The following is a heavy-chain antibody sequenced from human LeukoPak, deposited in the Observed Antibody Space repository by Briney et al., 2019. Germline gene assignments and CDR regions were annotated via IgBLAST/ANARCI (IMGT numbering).Heavy chain of an antibody. Sequence: LSGGSLRLSCTGSGFTFSSYAMPWVRQAPGKGLEWVAVISYDGSNKYYADSVKGRFTISRDNSKNTLYLQMNSLRAEDTAVYYCARDLNRITMVRGVELDYWGQGTLVTVSS. CDR1: GFTFSSYA. J-gene: IGHJ4*02. CDR3: ARDLNRITMVRGVELDY. V-gene: IGHV3-30-3*01. CDR2: ISYDGSNK. D-gene: IGHD3-10*01.